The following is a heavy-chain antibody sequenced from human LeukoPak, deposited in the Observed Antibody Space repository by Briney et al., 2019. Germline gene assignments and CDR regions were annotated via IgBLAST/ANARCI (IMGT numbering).Heavy chain of an antibody. CDR2: IYYSGST. J-gene: IGHJ2*01. CDR3: ARHTHNPPDYWYSDL. Sequence: PSETLSLTCTVSGGSISSYYGSWIRQPPGKGLEWIGYIYYSGSTNYNPSLKSRVTISVDTSKNQFSLKLSSVTAADTAVYYCARHTHNPPDYWYSDLWGRGTLVTVSS. D-gene: IGHD1-14*01. V-gene: IGHV4-59*08. CDR1: GGSISSYY.